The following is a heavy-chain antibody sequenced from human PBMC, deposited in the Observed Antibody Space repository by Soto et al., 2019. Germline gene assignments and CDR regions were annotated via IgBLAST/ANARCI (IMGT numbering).Heavy chain of an antibody. CDR1: GFRFTYYF. CDR3: AAIRGVVGY. D-gene: IGHD3-10*01. Sequence: GGSLRLSCAASGFRFTYYFFDWVRQAPGKGLEWVGRIKNKAYSYTTEHAASLKGRFTISRDDSKNSLYLQMNSLETEDTAVYYCAAIRGVVGYWGQGTLVTVSS. V-gene: IGHV3-72*01. CDR2: IKNKAYSYTT. J-gene: IGHJ4*02.